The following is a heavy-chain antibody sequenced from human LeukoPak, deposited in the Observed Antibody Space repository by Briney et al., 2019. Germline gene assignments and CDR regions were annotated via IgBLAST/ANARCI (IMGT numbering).Heavy chain of an antibody. V-gene: IGHV3-21*01. CDR2: ISSSSSYI. CDR3: ARDHVVDGLVFDY. Sequence: GGSLRLSCAASGFTFSSYSMNWVRQAPGKGLEWVSSISSSSSYIYYADSVKGRFTISRDNAKNSLYLQMNSLRAEDTAVYYCARDHVVDGLVFDYWGQGALVTVSS. CDR1: GFTFSSYS. D-gene: IGHD2-15*01. J-gene: IGHJ4*02.